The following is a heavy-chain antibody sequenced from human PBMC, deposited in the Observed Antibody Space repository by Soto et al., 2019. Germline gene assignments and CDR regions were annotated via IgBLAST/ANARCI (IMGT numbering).Heavy chain of an antibody. CDR2: IRGSGGPT. CDR3: VKDFRGSYDWTHD. CDR1: GFTFSNYA. J-gene: IGHJ4*02. Sequence: EVQLLESGGDLVQPGGSLRLSCAASGFTFSNYAMSWVRQAPGKGLEWVSLIRGSGGPTNYADSVKGRFTVPRDNSKNRLFLQMTSLRAEDTAVYYCVKDFRGSYDWTHDWGQGNRVTVSS. D-gene: IGHD5-12*01. V-gene: IGHV3-23*01.